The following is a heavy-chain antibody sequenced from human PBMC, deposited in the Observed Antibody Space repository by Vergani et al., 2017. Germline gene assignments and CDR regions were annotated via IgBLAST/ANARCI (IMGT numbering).Heavy chain of an antibody. V-gene: IGHV3-23*04. CDR1: GFTFSSYA. CDR2: ISGSGGNT. Sequence: VQLVESGGGVVQPGRSLRLSCAASGFTFSSYAMSWVRQAPGKGLQWVSAISGSGGNTFYTDSVKGRFTISRDNSKNMLFLQMNNLRTEDTAIYYCAKQYFVSGNYLFDYWGQGTLVTVSS. CDR3: AKQYFVSGNYLFDY. J-gene: IGHJ4*02. D-gene: IGHD3-10*01.